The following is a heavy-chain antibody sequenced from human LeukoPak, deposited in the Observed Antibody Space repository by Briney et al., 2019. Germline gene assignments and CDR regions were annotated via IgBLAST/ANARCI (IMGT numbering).Heavy chain of an antibody. D-gene: IGHD4-17*01. CDR1: GFTFSSYW. V-gene: IGHV3-7*04. CDR3: ARATTVTTSPSGYFDY. CDR2: IKQDGSEK. J-gene: IGHJ4*02. Sequence: GGSLRLSCAASGFTFSSYWMSRVRQAPGKGLEWVANIKQDGSEKYYVVSVKGRFTISRDNAKNSPYLQMNSLRAEDTAVYYCARATTVTTSPSGYFDYWGQGTLVTVSS.